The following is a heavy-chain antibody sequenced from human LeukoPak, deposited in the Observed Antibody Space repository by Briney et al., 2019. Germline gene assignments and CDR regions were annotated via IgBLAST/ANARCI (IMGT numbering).Heavy chain of an antibody. CDR2: ITTSSTYI. CDR1: GFTFSSYS. V-gene: IGHV3-21*01. Sequence: KPGGSLRLSCAASGFTFSSYSMSWVRQAPGEGLEWVSSITTSSTYISYADSVKGRFTISRDNAKNSLYLQMNSLRAEDTAVYYCARGKYSSGWFDYWGQGTLVTVSS. J-gene: IGHJ4*02. D-gene: IGHD6-19*01. CDR3: ARGKYSSGWFDY.